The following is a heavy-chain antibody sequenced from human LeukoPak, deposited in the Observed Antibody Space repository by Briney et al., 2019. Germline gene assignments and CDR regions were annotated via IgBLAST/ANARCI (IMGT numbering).Heavy chain of an antibody. D-gene: IGHD3-10*01. CDR3: AKSSRILLWFGDEAFDI. CDR2: ISYDGSNK. J-gene: IGHJ3*02. V-gene: IGHV3-30-3*02. CDR1: GFTFSSYA. Sequence: GGSLRLSCAASGFTFSSYAMHWVRQAPGKGLEWVAVISYDGSNKYYADSVKGRFTISRDNSKNTLYLQMNSLRAEDTAVYYCAKSSRILLWFGDEAFDIWGQGTMVTVSS.